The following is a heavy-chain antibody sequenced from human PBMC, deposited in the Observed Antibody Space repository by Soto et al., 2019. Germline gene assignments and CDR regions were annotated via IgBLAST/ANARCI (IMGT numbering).Heavy chain of an antibody. Sequence: GGSLRLSCAASGFTFSSYAMSWVRQAPGKGLEWVSAISGSGGSTYYADSVKGRFTISRDNSKNTLYLQVNSLRAEDTAVYYCAKDPEGSNYRPNWFDPWGQGTLVTVS. CDR2: ISGSGGST. CDR1: GFTFSSYA. D-gene: IGHD4-4*01. J-gene: IGHJ5*02. CDR3: AKDPEGSNYRPNWFDP. V-gene: IGHV3-23*01.